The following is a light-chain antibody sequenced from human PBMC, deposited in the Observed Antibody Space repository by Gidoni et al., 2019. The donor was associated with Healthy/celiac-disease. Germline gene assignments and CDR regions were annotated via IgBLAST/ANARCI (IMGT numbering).Light chain of an antibody. CDR1: QSVSSY. CDR2: DAS. CDR3: QQRSNWFT. J-gene: IGKJ4*01. Sequence: ELVLTPSPATLSLSPGERATLSCRPSQSVSSYLAWYQQKPGQAPRLLIYDASNRATGIPARFSGSGSGTDFTLTISSLEPEDFAVYYCQQRSNWFTFGGGTKVEIK. V-gene: IGKV3-11*01.